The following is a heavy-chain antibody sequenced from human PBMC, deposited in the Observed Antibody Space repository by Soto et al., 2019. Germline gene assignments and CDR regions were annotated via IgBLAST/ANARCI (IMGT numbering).Heavy chain of an antibody. CDR1: VASINSGGYY. CDR2: IYFTGNT. V-gene: IGHV4-31*03. Sequence: SETLSLTCTFSVASINSGGYYWNWFRLLPWRGLEWIGYIYFTGNTYYNPSLESRVTIPLDTPQNQFSLELNSVSAADTAVYYCVSGDARGVLLAYRGQGALVTVSS. CDR3: VSGDARGVLLAY. J-gene: IGHJ4*02. D-gene: IGHD2-21*02.